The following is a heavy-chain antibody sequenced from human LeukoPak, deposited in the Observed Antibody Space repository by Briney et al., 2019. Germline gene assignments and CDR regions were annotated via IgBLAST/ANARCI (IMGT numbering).Heavy chain of an antibody. J-gene: IGHJ4*02. CDR1: GFTFSNYW. Sequence: PGGSLRLSCAASGFTFSNYWMYWVRQPPGEGLVWVSHIRSDGSGTTYADSVKGRFTISRDNAKNTLYLQMNSLRAEDTAVYYCAKLIDLYYFDYWGQGTLVTVSS. CDR3: AKLIDLYYFDY. V-gene: IGHV3-74*01. D-gene: IGHD3-16*02. CDR2: IRSDGSGT.